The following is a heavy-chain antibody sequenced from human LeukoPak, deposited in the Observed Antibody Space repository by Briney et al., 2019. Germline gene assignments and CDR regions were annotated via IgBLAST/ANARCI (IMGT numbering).Heavy chain of an antibody. CDR2: IGGSGGDT. V-gene: IGHV3-23*01. CDR1: GFTFSSYT. D-gene: IGHD4-23*01. Sequence: PTGGSLRLSCAASGFTFSSYTMSWVRQAPGKGLEWVSAIGGSGGDTYYADSVKGRFTISRDNSKNTLYLQMNSLRAEDTAVYYCARAPRYGGNSQGFGMDVWGQGTTVTVSS. CDR3: ARAPRYGGNSQGFGMDV. J-gene: IGHJ6*02.